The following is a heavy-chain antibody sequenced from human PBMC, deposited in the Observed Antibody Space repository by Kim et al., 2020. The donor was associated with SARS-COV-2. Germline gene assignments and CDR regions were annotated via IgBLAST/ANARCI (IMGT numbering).Heavy chain of an antibody. J-gene: IGHJ4*02. CDR2: ISAYNGNT. D-gene: IGHD1-7*01. V-gene: IGHV1-18*01. Sequence: ASVKVSCKASGYTFTSYGISWVRQAPGQGLEWMGWISAYNGNTNYAQKLQGRVTMTTDTSTSTAYMELRSLRSDDTAVYYCARVITNWNYNAGFDYWGQGTLVTVSS. CDR3: ARVITNWNYNAGFDY. CDR1: GYTFTSYG.